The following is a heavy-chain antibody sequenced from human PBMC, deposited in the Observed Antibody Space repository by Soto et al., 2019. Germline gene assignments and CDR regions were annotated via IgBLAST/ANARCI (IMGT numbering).Heavy chain of an antibody. J-gene: IGHJ4*02. Sequence: GGSLRLSCAASGFTFSSYAMSWVRQAPGKGLEWASTITDSGGTTYYADSVKGRFTISRDNSKNTQYLQMNSLRAEDTAVYYCAPGADRTKVRLGWGQGTLATVSS. V-gene: IGHV3-23*01. D-gene: IGHD1-7*01. CDR1: GFTFSSYA. CDR3: APGADRTKVRLG. CDR2: ITDSGGTT.